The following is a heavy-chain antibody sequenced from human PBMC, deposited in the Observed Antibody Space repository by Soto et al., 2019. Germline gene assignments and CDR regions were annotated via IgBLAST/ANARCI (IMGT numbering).Heavy chain of an antibody. D-gene: IGHD2-15*01. CDR1: GFTFSSYW. Sequence: EVQLGESWGGLVQPGGSLRLSCAASGFTFSSYWMHWVRQAPGKGLEWVSRINTDGSSTSYADSVKGRFTISRDNAKNTLYLQMNSLGADDTAVYYCVRTSLVVAAATREDYWGQGTLVTVSS. J-gene: IGHJ4*02. CDR3: VRTSLVVAAATREDY. CDR2: INTDGSST. V-gene: IGHV3-74*01.